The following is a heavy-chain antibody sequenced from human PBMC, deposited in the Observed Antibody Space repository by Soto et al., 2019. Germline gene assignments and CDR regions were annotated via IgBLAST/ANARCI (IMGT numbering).Heavy chain of an antibody. CDR2: IYYSGST. D-gene: IGHD3-10*01. J-gene: IGHJ6*02. Sequence: SETLSLTCTVSGGSISSGDYYWSWIRQPPGKGLEWIGYIYYSGSTYYNPSLKSRVTISVDTSKNQFSLKLSSVTAADTAVYYCARDRITMRPPDYYYYYGMDVWGQGTTVTVSS. CDR3: ARDRITMRPPDYYYYYGMDV. CDR1: GGSISSGDYY. V-gene: IGHV4-30-4*01.